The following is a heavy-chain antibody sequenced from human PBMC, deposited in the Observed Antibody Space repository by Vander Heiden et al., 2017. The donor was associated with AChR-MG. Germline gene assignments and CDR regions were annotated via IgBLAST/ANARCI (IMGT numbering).Heavy chain of an antibody. D-gene: IGHD3-3*01. CDR3: ARGGRITIFGVVITNWFDP. Sequence: QVQLQQWGARLLKPSETLSLTCAVYGGSVSGYSWSWIRQPPGKGLEWIGEINHSGSTNYNPSLKRRVTISVDTSKNQFSLKLSSVTAADTAVYYCARGGRITIFGVVITNWFDPWGQGTLVTVSS. CDR1: GGSVSGYS. V-gene: IGHV4-34*01. CDR2: INHSGST. J-gene: IGHJ5*02.